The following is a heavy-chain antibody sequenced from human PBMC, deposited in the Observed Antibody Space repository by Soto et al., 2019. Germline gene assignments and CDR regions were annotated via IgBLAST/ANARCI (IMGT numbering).Heavy chain of an antibody. V-gene: IGHV3-13*01. CDR2: IGTAGDT. Sequence: EVQLVESGGGLVQPGGSLRLSCAASGFTFSSYDMHWVRQATGKGLEWVSAIGTAGDTYYPGSVKGRFTISRENAKNSLYLQMNSLRAGDTAVYYCARGGLGYCSGGSCYRNYYYYGMDVWGQGTTVTVSS. D-gene: IGHD2-15*01. CDR1: GFTFSSYD. CDR3: ARGGLGYCSGGSCYRNYYYYGMDV. J-gene: IGHJ6*02.